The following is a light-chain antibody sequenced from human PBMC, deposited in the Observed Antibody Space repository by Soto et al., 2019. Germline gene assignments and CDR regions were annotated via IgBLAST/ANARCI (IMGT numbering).Light chain of an antibody. V-gene: IGKV3-20*01. CDR1: QSVSSNY. CDR2: GAS. CDR3: QQYGSSPPT. Sequence: EIVLTQSPGTLSLSPGERATLSCRASQSVSSNYLAWYQQKPGQAPRLLIFGASSRATGIPDRFSGSGSGTDFTLTISRLEPEDFAVYYCQQYGSSPPTFGQGTKVGIK. J-gene: IGKJ1*01.